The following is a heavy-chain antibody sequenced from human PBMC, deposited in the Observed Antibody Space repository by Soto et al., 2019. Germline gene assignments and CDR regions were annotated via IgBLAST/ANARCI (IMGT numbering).Heavy chain of an antibody. CDR3: ARVYTSSGTYYRYFEL. CDR1: GGTFSNFP. Sequence: QVQLVQSGAEVKKPGSSVKVSCKASGGTFSNFPINWVRQAPGQGLEWMGGIIPIFGTSHYTQKFQDRVTITADKSTSTAYMELSSLRSEDTAVYYCARVYTSSGTYYRYFELWGRGTLVTVSS. D-gene: IGHD1-26*01. J-gene: IGHJ2*01. CDR2: IIPIFGTS. V-gene: IGHV1-69*14.